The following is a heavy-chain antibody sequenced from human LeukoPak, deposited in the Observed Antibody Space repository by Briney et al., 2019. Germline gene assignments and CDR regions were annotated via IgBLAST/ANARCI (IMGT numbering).Heavy chain of an antibody. V-gene: IGHV1-2*02. J-gene: IGHJ3*02. CDR1: GYTFTGYY. Sequence: WASVKVSCKASGYTFTGYYMHWVRQAPGQGLEWMGWINPNSGGTNYAQKFQGRVTMTRDTSISTAYMELSRLRSDDTAVYYCARLLTGTFDAFDIWGQGTMVTVSS. D-gene: IGHD1-7*01. CDR2: INPNSGGT. CDR3: ARLLTGTFDAFDI.